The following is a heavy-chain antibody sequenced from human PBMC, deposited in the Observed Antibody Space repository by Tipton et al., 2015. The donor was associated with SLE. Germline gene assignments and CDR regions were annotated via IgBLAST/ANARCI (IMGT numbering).Heavy chain of an antibody. CDR3: ARGPHDFWSGYSYYFDY. Sequence: TLSLTCTVSGGSISSGGYYWGWIRQPPGKGLEWIGTIYYSGSTYYNPSLKSRVTISVDTSKNQFSLKLSSVTAADTAVYYCARGPHDFWSGYSYYFDYWGQGTLVTVS. D-gene: IGHD3-3*01. CDR1: GGSISSGGYY. J-gene: IGHJ4*02. CDR2: IYYSGST. V-gene: IGHV4-39*07.